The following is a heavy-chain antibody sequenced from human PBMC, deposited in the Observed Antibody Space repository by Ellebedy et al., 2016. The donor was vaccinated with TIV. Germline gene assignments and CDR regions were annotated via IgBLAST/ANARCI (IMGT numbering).Heavy chain of an antibody. CDR3: AREWGNYGVHLDV. D-gene: IGHD4-17*01. Sequence: GESLKISCAASGFTFSSYWMHWVRQAPGKGLVWVSRIFSDESSTTYADAVKGRFTVSRDNAKNTLYLQMNSLRAEDTAVDYCAREWGNYGVHLDVWGQGTTVTVSS. CDR2: IFSDESST. J-gene: IGHJ6*02. V-gene: IGHV3-74*01. CDR1: GFTFSSYW.